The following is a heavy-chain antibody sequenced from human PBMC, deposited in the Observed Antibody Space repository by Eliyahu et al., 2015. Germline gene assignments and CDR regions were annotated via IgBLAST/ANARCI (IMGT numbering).Heavy chain of an antibody. CDR3: ARSGRYYDSSGYYYRPHYFDY. CDR1: GGSFSGYX. J-gene: IGHJ4*02. Sequence: QVQLQQWGAGLLKPSETLSLTCAXYGGSFSGYXWXWIRQPPGKGLEWIGEINHSGSTNYNPSLKSRVTISVDTSKNQFSLKLSSVTAADTAVYYCARSGRYYDSSGYYYRPHYFDYWGQGTLVTVSS. D-gene: IGHD3-22*01. CDR2: INHSGST. V-gene: IGHV4-34*01.